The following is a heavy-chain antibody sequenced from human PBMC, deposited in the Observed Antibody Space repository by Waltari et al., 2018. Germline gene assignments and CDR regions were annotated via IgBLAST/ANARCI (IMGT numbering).Heavy chain of an antibody. CDR1: GGSISSSSYY. CDR2: IYYSGST. D-gene: IGHD3-16*02. V-gene: IGHV4-39*07. J-gene: IGHJ4*02. Sequence: QLQLKESGSGMVKPSETLSLTCTVSGGSISSSSYYWGWIRQPPGTRLEWIGSIYYSGSTYNYQSRQDQVTITVDTSKSECSLKQIAVTAADTSVLSCARELRITITFRGVITIFDYRRQVTLVTVSS. CDR3: ARELRITITFRGVITIFDY.